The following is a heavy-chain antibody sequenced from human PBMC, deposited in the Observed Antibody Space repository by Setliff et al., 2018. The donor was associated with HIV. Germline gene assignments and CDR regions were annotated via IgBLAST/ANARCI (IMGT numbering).Heavy chain of an antibody. CDR1: GYTFTSYA. D-gene: IGHD6-13*01. CDR2: INAGNGNT. V-gene: IGHV1-3*01. Sequence: ASVKVSCKASGYTFTSYAMHWVRQAPGQRLEWMGWINAGNGNTKYSQKFQGRVTITRDTSASTAYMELSSLRSEDTAVYYCARDRNSSSWYVRYGMDVWGQGTTVTVSS. CDR3: ARDRNSSSWYVRYGMDV. J-gene: IGHJ6*02.